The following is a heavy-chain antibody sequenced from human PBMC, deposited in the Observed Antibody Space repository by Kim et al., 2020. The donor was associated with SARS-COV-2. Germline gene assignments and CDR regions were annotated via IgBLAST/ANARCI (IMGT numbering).Heavy chain of an antibody. CDR3: AGGVLITFFGVVREFDN. D-gene: IGHD3-3*01. CDR2: IYYSGST. CDR1: GGSISSYY. J-gene: IGHJ4*01. V-gene: IGHV4-59*01. Sequence: SETLSLTCTVSGGSISSYYWSWIRQPPGKGLEWIGYIYYSGSTNYNPSLKSRVTISVDTSKNQFSLKLSSVTAADTAVDYCAGGVLITFFGVVREFDNWG.